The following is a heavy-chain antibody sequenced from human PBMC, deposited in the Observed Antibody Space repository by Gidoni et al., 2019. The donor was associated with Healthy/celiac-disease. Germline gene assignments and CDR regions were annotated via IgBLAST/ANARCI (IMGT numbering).Heavy chain of an antibody. CDR1: GGSFSGYY. V-gene: IGHV4-34*01. CDR3: ARGRSLHGGNGIGAFDI. J-gene: IGHJ3*02. D-gene: IGHD2-15*01. CDR2: INHSGST. Sequence: QVQLQQWGAGLLKPSETLSLTCAVYGGSFSGYYWSWIRQPPGKGLEWIGEINHSGSTNYNPSLKSRVTISVDTSKNQFSLKLSSVTAADTAVYYCARGRSLHGGNGIGAFDIWGQGTMVTVSS.